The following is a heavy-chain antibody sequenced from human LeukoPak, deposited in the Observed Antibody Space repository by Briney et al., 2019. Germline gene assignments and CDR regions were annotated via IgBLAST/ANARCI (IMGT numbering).Heavy chain of an antibody. Sequence: ASVKVSCKASGYTFTSYAMHWVRQAPGQRLEWMGWINAGNGNTKYSQKFQGRVTITRDTSASTAYTELSSLRSEDTAVYYCAREKRYYYVPFDPWGQGTLVTVSS. J-gene: IGHJ5*02. CDR2: INAGNGNT. V-gene: IGHV1-3*01. CDR3: AREKRYYYVPFDP. D-gene: IGHD3-10*02. CDR1: GYTFTSYA.